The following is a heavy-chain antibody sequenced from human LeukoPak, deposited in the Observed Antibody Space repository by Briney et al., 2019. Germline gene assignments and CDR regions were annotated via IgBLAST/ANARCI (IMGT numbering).Heavy chain of an antibody. J-gene: IGHJ4*02. CDR2: ISSSSSYI. CDR1: GFTFSSYS. Sequence: GGSLRLSCAASGFTFSSYSMNWVRQAPGKGLEWVSSISSSSSYIYYADSVKGRFTISRDNAKNSLYLQMNSLRAEDTAVYYCARVLPGGVIDHDYWGQGTLVTVSS. D-gene: IGHD3-16*02. CDR3: ARVLPGGVIDHDY. V-gene: IGHV3-21*01.